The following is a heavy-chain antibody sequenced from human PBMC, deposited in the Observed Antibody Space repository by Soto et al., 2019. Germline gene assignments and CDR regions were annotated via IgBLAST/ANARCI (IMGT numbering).Heavy chain of an antibody. V-gene: IGHV3-48*02. Sequence: EVQLVESGGGLVHPGGSLRLSCAASGFTFSSYTLNWVRQAPGKGLEWVSCISNNGRSTYYANSVKGRFTISRDNGRDSLFLQMSSLRDEDTAVYYCARETWYKIDSWGQGTLVTVSS. CDR2: ISNNGRST. CDR3: ARETWYKIDS. D-gene: IGHD1-1*01. J-gene: IGHJ4*02. CDR1: GFTFSSYT.